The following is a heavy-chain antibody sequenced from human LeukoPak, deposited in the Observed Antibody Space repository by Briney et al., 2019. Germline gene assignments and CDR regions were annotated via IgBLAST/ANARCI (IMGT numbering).Heavy chain of an antibody. Sequence: PSETLSLTCAVYGGSFSGYYWSWIRQPPGKGLEWIGEINHSGSTNYNPSLKSRITISVDTSKNQFSLKLSSVTAADTAVYYCARSPPIAVAGLFYSPLTRYFDSWGQGTLVTVSS. D-gene: IGHD6-19*01. CDR1: GGSFSGYY. V-gene: IGHV4-34*01. CDR2: INHSGST. CDR3: ARSPPIAVAGLFYSPLTRYFDS. J-gene: IGHJ4*02.